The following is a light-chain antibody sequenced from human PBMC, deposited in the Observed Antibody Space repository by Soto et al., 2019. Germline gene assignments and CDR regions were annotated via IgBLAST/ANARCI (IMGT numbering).Light chain of an antibody. J-gene: IGLJ1*01. V-gene: IGLV2-8*01. CDR3: SSYAGSNNSPFYV. Sequence: QSALTQPPSASGSPGQSVTISCTGTSSDVGGYNYVSWYQQHPGKAPKLMIYEVSKRPSGVPDRFSGSKSGNTASLTVSGLQAEDEADYYCSSYAGSNNSPFYVFGTGTKVTVL. CDR2: EVS. CDR1: SSDVGGYNY.